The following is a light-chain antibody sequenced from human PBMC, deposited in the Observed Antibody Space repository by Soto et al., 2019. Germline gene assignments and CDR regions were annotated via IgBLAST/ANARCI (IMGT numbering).Light chain of an antibody. CDR1: STDVGGYNY. CDR3: SSYTSINSRV. Sequence: QSALTQPASVSGSPGQSITISCTGTSTDVGGYNYVSWYQQYPGKARKLMIYEVSNRPSGVSNRFSGSKSGNTASLTISGLQAEDEADYYCSSYTSINSRVFGTGTKLTVL. J-gene: IGLJ1*01. V-gene: IGLV2-14*01. CDR2: EVS.